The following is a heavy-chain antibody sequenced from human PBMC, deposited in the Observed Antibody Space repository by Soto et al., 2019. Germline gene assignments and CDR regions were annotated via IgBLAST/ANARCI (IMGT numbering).Heavy chain of an antibody. CDR3: ARDYYDSSGDRWFDP. D-gene: IGHD3-22*01. CDR2: IYHSGST. CDR1: GDSISRGGYS. Sequence: SETLSLTRTVSGDSISRGGYSWSWIRKPPGKGLEWIGYIYHSGSTYYNPSLKSRVTISVDRSKNQFSLKLSSVTAADTAVYYCARDYYDSSGDRWFDPWGQGTLVTVSS. V-gene: IGHV4-30-2*01. J-gene: IGHJ5*02.